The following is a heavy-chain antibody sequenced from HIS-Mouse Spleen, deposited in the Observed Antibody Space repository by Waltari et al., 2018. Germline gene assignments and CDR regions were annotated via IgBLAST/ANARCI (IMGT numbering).Heavy chain of an antibody. Sequence: QVQLVQSGAEVKKPGASVKVSCKASGYTFTSYDINWVRQATGQGLEWMGWVNSNSGNTGYAQKFQGRVTMTRNTSISTAYMELSSLRSEDTAVYYCARGHDYSNYFDYWGQGTLVTVSS. D-gene: IGHD4-4*01. CDR1: GYTFTSYD. J-gene: IGHJ4*02. V-gene: IGHV1-8*01. CDR2: VNSNSGNT. CDR3: ARGHDYSNYFDY.